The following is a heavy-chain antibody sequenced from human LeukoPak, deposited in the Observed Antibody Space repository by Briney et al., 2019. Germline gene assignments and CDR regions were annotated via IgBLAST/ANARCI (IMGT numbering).Heavy chain of an antibody. D-gene: IGHD2-15*01. Sequence: ASVKVSCKASGYTFTGYYMHWVRQAPGQGLEWMGRINLNSGGTNYAQKFQGRVTMTRDTSISTAYMELSRLRSDDTAVYYCARGDSVVVAAPHYYYYYMDVWGKGTTVTVSS. CDR2: INLNSGGT. V-gene: IGHV1-2*06. CDR1: GYTFTGYY. CDR3: ARGDSVVVAAPHYYYYYMDV. J-gene: IGHJ6*03.